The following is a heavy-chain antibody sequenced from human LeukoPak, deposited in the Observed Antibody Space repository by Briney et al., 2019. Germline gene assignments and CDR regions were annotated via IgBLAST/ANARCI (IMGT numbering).Heavy chain of an antibody. J-gene: IGHJ4*02. CDR2: ISGSGATI. Sequence: PGGSLRLSCAASGFTFSDYYMSWIRQVPGKGLEWISYISGSGATIYYAAYVKGRFTITRDNAKNSLYMQMNDLRSGDTAVYYCVRGARGSRSGFDYWGQGTLVTVSS. CDR1: GFTFSDYY. D-gene: IGHD3-10*01. CDR3: VRGARGSRSGFDY. V-gene: IGHV3-11*01.